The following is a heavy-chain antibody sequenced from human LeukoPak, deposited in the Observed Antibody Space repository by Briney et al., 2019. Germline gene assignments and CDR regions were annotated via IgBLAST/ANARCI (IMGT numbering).Heavy chain of an antibody. D-gene: IGHD3-3*01. J-gene: IGHJ5*01. V-gene: IGHV1-46*01. CDR3: ARGTATYYDLGFDS. CDR2: INPSGGST. CDR1: GYTFTSYY. Sequence: ASVKVSCKASGYTFTSYYLHWVRQAPGQGLEWMGIINPSGGSTSYAQKFQGRVTMTRDMSSSTAYMELSRLTSDDTAVYYCARGTATYYDLGFDSWGQGTLVSVSS.